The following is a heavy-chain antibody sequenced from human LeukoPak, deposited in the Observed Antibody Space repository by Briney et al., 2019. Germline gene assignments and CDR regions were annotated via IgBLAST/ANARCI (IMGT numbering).Heavy chain of an antibody. CDR2: IYTSGST. V-gene: IGHV4-61*02. D-gene: IGHD3-10*01. J-gene: IGHJ4*02. CDR3: ARDDRFGELTFDY. Sequence: SETLSLTCTVSGGSISSGSYYWSWIRQPAGKGLEWIGRIYTSGSTNYNPSLKSRVTISVDTSKNQFSLKLSSVTAADTAVYYCARDDRFGELTFDYWGQGTLVTVSS. CDR1: GGSISSGSYY.